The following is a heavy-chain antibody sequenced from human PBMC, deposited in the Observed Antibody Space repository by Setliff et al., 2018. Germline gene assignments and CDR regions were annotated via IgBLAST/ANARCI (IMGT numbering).Heavy chain of an antibody. D-gene: IGHD6-13*01. J-gene: IGHJ4*02. Sequence: ASVKVSCKVSGSTLTELTMYWVRQAPGQGLEWMGWISAYNGNTNYAQKFQGRVTMTTDTSTSTAYMELRSLRSDDTAVYYCARVSEAAAAGFDYWGQGTLVTVSS. CDR1: GSTLTELT. CDR3: ARVSEAAAAGFDY. CDR2: ISAYNGNT. V-gene: IGHV1-18*01.